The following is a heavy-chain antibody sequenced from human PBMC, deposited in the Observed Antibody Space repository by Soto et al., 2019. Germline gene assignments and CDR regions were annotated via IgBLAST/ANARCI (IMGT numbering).Heavy chain of an antibody. D-gene: IGHD6-19*01. Sequence: LRLSCAASGFTLSTYSMHWVRQAPGKGLEWVAVISYDGNKKYYEDSVKGRFSISRDTSNNTLYLQMNSLRTEDTAVYYCARSVAVAALDYWGQGTLVTV. CDR3: ARSVAVAALDY. V-gene: IGHV3-30-3*01. CDR2: ISYDGNKK. J-gene: IGHJ4*02. CDR1: GFTLSTYS.